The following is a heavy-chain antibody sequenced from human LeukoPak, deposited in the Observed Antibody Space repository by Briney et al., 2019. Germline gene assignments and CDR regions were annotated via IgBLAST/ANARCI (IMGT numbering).Heavy chain of an antibody. Sequence: GGSLRLSCAASGFTFSDYYMSCIRQAPGKGLEWVSYISSSGSYTNYADSVKGRFTISRDNAKNSLYLQMNSLRAEDTAVYYCASRSEHSSGWFDYWGQGTLVTVSS. J-gene: IGHJ4*02. D-gene: IGHD6-19*01. CDR2: ISSSGSYT. V-gene: IGHV3-11*03. CDR1: GFTFSDYY. CDR3: ASRSEHSSGWFDY.